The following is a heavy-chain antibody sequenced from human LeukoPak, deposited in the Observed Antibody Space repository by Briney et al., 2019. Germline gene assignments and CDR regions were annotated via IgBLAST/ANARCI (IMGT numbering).Heavy chain of an antibody. D-gene: IGHD1-26*01. CDR3: AFIGGSGGNDY. J-gene: IGHJ4*02. V-gene: IGHV1-2*02. Sequence: ASVKVSCKASGYTFTCYYMHWVRQAPGQGLEWMGWINPNNGGTNYAQKFQGRVTMTRDTSISKAYMELSRLRSYDTAVYSCAFIGGSGGNDYWGQGTPVTVSS. CDR1: GYTFTCYY. CDR2: INPNNGGT.